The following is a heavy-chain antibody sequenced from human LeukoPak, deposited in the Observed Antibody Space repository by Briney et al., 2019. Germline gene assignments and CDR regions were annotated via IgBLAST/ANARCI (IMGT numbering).Heavy chain of an antibody. V-gene: IGHV1-18*01. CDR3: ATGEGAVGGPHPTRYYMDV. CDR2: ISAYNGNT. CDR1: GYTFTSYG. D-gene: IGHD6-19*01. Sequence: ASVKVSCKASGYTFTSYGISWVRQAPGQGLEWMGWISAYNGNTNYAQKLQGRVTMTEDTSTDTAYMELSSLRSEDTAVYYCATGEGAVGGPHPTRYYMDVWGKGTTVTVSS. J-gene: IGHJ6*03.